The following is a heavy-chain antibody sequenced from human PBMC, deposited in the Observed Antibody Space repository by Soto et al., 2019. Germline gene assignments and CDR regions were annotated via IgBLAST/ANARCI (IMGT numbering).Heavy chain of an antibody. Sequence: QVHLVQSGAEVKKPGASVTFPCKASGYTFSNYYMHWVRQAPGQGLEWVGIINPSGGGTTYAQNFQGRVTMTRDTSTSTVYMDLNSLRSEDTAVYYCARGPKLTDFGDRGYYGMDVWGHGTTVTVSS. J-gene: IGHJ6*02. CDR1: GYTFSNYY. CDR3: ARGPKLTDFGDRGYYGMDV. CDR2: INPSGGGT. D-gene: IGHD4-17*01. V-gene: IGHV1-46*01.